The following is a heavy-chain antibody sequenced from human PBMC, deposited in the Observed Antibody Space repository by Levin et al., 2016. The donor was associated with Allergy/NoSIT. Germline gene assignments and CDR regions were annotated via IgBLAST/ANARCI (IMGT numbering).Heavy chain of an antibody. D-gene: IGHD1-7*01. Sequence: WIRQSPSRGLEWLGRTYYRSKWYNDYAVSVKSRITINPDTSKNQFSLQLNSVTPEDTAVYYCARDRKLELYDHYYYYYMDVWGKGTTVTVSS. CDR3: ARDRKLELYDHYYYYYMDV. CDR2: TYYRSKWYN. J-gene: IGHJ6*03. V-gene: IGHV6-1*01.